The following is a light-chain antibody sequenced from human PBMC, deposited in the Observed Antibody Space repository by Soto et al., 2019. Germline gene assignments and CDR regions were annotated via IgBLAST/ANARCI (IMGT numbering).Light chain of an antibody. J-gene: IGKJ2*01. CDR3: QQYDNPPPYT. Sequence: DIQMTQSPSSLSASVGDRVTITCQASQDISNYLNWYQQKPGKAPKLLIYDASNLETGVPSRFSGRGSGTDFTFTISSLQPEDIATYYCQQYDNPPPYTFGQGTKLEIK. V-gene: IGKV1-33*01. CDR1: QDISNY. CDR2: DAS.